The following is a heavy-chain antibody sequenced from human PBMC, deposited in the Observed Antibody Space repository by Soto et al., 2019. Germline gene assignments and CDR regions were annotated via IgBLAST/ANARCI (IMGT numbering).Heavy chain of an antibody. J-gene: IGHJ4*02. CDR2: ISYDGSNK. CDR3: ARDFDY. Sequence: QVQLVESGGGVVQPGRSLRLSCAASGFTFSSYAMHWVRQAPGKGLEWVVVISYDGSNKYYADSVKGRFTISRDNSKNTLYLQMNSLRAEDTAVYYCARDFDYWGQGTLVTVSS. CDR1: GFTFSSYA. V-gene: IGHV3-30-3*01.